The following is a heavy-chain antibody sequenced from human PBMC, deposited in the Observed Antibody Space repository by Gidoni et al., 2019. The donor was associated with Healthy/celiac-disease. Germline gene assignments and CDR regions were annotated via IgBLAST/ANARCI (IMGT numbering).Heavy chain of an antibody. V-gene: IGHV3-21*01. CDR1: GFTFSSYS. CDR2: ISSSSSYI. D-gene: IGHD3-10*01. Sequence: EVQLVESGGGLVKPGGSLRLSCAASGFTFSSYSMNWVRQAPGKGLEWVSSISSSSSYIYYADSVKGRFTISRDNDKNSLYLQMNSLRAEDTAVYYCARDDGSGSYYQKNYLDYWGQGTLVTVSS. J-gene: IGHJ4*02. CDR3: ARDDGSGSYYQKNYLDY.